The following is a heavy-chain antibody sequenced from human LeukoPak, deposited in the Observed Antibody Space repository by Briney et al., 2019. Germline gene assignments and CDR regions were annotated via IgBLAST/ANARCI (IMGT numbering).Heavy chain of an antibody. CDR2: MNPNGGNT. V-gene: IGHV1-8*01. CDR3: ARPFNAVAATDADY. CDR1: GYTFTSYD. D-gene: IGHD6-19*01. Sequence: ASVKVSCKASGYTFTSYDINWVRQATGQGLEWMGWMNPNGGNTGYAQKFQGRVTMTRNTSISTAYMELSSLRSEDTAVYYCARPFNAVAATDADYWGQGTLVTVSS. J-gene: IGHJ4*02.